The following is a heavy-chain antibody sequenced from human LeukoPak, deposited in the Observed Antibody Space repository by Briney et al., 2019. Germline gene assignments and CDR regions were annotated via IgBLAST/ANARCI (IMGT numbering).Heavy chain of an antibody. Sequence: GGSLRLSCAASGFTFSSYSMNWVRQAPGKGLEWVSSITSSSSYIYYADSVKGRFTISRDNAKNSLYLQMNSLRAEDTAVYYCARHVVGVGFDYWGQGTLVTVSS. CDR1: GFTFSSYS. CDR3: ARHVVGVGFDY. J-gene: IGHJ4*02. CDR2: ITSSSSYI. D-gene: IGHD3-22*01. V-gene: IGHV3-21*01.